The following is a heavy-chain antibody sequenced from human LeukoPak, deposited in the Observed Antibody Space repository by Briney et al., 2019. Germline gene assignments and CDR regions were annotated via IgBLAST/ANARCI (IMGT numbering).Heavy chain of an antibody. CDR1: GFTVSSNY. D-gene: IGHD6-19*01. Sequence: GGSLRLSCAASGFTVSSNYMSWVRQAPGKGLEWVSVIYSGGDAYYADSVKGRFTISRDNSKSTLYLQLNSLRAEDTAAYYCAKSEGSSSARRFDYWGQGTLVTVSS. V-gene: IGHV3-53*01. J-gene: IGHJ4*02. CDR3: AKSEGSSSARRFDY. CDR2: IYSGGDA.